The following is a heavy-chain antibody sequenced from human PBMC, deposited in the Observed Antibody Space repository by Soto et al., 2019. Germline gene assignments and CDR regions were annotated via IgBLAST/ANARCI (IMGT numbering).Heavy chain of an antibody. CDR2: ISSDGDVI. Sequence: DVQLVESGGGLVQPGGSLRLSCTASGFAFSTHWMHWVRQAPGKGLVWVSRISSDGDVISYADSVKGRFTISRDNAKNTLYLQMNSLRVGDTALYYCARDPDHYSYYGLGVWGQGTTVTVS. CDR1: GFAFSTHW. V-gene: IGHV3-74*03. CDR3: ARDPDHYSYYGLGV. J-gene: IGHJ6*02.